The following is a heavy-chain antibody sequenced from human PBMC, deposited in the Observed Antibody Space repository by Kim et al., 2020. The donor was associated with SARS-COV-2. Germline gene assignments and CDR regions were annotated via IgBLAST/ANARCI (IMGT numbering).Heavy chain of an antibody. CDR2: IYTSGST. CDR3: ARGAAAGMFYYYGMDV. Sequence: SETLSLTCTVSGGSISSGSYYWSWIRQPAGKGLEWIGRIYTSGSTNYNPSLKSRVTISVDTSKNQFSLKLSSVTAADTAVYYCARGAAAGMFYYYGMDVWGQGTTVTVSS. V-gene: IGHV4-61*02. CDR1: GGSISSGSYY. D-gene: IGHD6-13*01. J-gene: IGHJ6*02.